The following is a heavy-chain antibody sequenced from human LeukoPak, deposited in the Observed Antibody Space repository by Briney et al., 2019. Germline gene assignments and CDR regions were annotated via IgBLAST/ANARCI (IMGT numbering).Heavy chain of an antibody. Sequence: APVKVSCKASGYTFTSYDINWVRQATGQGLEWMGWMNPNSGNTGYAQKFQGRVTITRNTSISTAYMELSSLRSEDTAVYYCARGRITIFGVVIIAGDFDYWGQGTLVTVSS. CDR2: MNPNSGNT. V-gene: IGHV1-8*03. CDR1: GYTFTSYD. CDR3: ARGRITIFGVVIIAGDFDY. D-gene: IGHD3-3*01. J-gene: IGHJ4*02.